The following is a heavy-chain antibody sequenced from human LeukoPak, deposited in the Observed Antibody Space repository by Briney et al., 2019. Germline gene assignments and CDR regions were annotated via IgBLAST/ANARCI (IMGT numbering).Heavy chain of an antibody. CDR2: IDPNIGGS. CDR3: ARDRHNSTWYGGNFDY. Sequence: ASGKVSCNAAGYTFTGYYVHCVRQAPGQVLEWIGSIDPNIGGSNYAHKSQGRVTMTRETSISTAYLEMSRLTSDDPAVFYCARDRHNSTWYGGNFDYWGQGTLVTVSS. V-gene: IGHV1-2*07. J-gene: IGHJ4*02. D-gene: IGHD6-13*01. CDR1: GYTFTGYY.